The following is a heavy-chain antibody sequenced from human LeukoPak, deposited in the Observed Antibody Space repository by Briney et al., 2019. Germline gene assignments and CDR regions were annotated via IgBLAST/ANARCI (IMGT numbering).Heavy chain of an antibody. CDR2: ISGSGGPT. CDR1: GFTFNNYA. Sequence: GGSLRLSCAASGFTFNNYAMGWVRQAQGKGLEWVSSISGSGGPTYYADSVKGRFTISRDNSKSTLYLQMNSLRVEDTAVYYCARDPPRTAPDYYDSSGYYYVTYWGQGTLVTVSS. J-gene: IGHJ4*02. CDR3: ARDPPRTAPDYYDSSGYYYVTY. V-gene: IGHV3-23*01. D-gene: IGHD3-22*01.